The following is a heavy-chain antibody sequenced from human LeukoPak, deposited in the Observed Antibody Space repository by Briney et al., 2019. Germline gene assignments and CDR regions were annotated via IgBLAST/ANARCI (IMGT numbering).Heavy chain of an antibody. J-gene: IGHJ4*02. D-gene: IGHD2-15*01. CDR1: GFTFSSYW. CDR3: ARALVAPYYFDY. Sequence: TGGSLRLPCAASGFTFSSYWMHWVRQAPGKGLVWVSRINTDGGSTTYAGSVKGRFTISRDNAKNTLYLQMNSLRAEDTAVYYCARALVAPYYFDYWGQGALVTVSS. CDR2: INTDGGST. V-gene: IGHV3-74*01.